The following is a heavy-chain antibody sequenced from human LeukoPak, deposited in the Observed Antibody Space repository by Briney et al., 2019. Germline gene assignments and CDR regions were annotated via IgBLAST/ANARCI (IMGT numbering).Heavy chain of an antibody. J-gene: IGHJ6*03. V-gene: IGHV3-7*01. Sequence: GGSLRLSCAASGFTFDDYGMTWVRQAPGKGLEWVANIKEDGSEKYYVDSVKGRFTISRDNAKNSLYLQMNSLRAEDTAVYYCARAYYYGWGLLYYYYYMDVWGKGTTVTISS. CDR3: ARAYYYGWGLLYYYYYMDV. CDR2: IKEDGSEK. CDR1: GFTFDDYG. D-gene: IGHD3-10*01.